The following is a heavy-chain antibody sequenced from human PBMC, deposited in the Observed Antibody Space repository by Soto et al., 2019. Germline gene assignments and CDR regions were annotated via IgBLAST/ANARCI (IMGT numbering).Heavy chain of an antibody. Sequence: ASVKVSCKASGYTFTGYYMHWFRQAPGQGLEWMECINPNSGGTNYAQKFQGRVTMTRDTSISTAYMELSRLRSDDTAVYYCARDGDSGSYYGYWFDTWGQGTLVTVSS. V-gene: IGHV1-2*02. CDR1: GYTFTGYY. J-gene: IGHJ5*02. CDR3: ARDGDSGSYYGYWFDT. CDR2: INPNSGGT. D-gene: IGHD1-26*01.